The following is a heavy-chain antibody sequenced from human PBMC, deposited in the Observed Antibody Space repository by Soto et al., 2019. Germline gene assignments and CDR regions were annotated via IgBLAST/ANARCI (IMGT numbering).Heavy chain of an antibody. CDR3: AKGEVSDGHFDY. CDR1: GFTFSSDA. CDR2: ISGSGGST. Sequence: PGGSLRLPCAASGFTFSSDAMSWVRQAPGKGLEWVSVISGSGGSTYYADSVKGRFTISRDNSKNTLYLQMNSLRAEDTAVYYCAKGEVSDGHFDYWGQGTLVTVSS. V-gene: IGHV3-23*01. J-gene: IGHJ4*02. D-gene: IGHD3-16*02.